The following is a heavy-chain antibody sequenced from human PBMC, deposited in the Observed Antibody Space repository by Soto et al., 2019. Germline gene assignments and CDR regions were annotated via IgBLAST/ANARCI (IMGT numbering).Heavy chain of an antibody. J-gene: IGHJ5*02. Sequence: PSGTLSVMCAVSGGSITSGVYSWVWIRQPPGQVLDWIGYSYHSGNTYYNPSLEGRVTISVDHSMNQFSLRLNSVTAADTAVYFSASSTYDVVAGSVWFDPWGQGTLVTVSS. D-gene: IGHD2-21*01. CDR2: SYHSGNT. CDR3: ASSTYDVVAGSVWFDP. V-gene: IGHV4-30-2*01. CDR1: GGSITSGVYS.